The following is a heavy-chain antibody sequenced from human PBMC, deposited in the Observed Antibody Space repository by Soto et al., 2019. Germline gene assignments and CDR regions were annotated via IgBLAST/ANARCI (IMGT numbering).Heavy chain of an antibody. J-gene: IGHJ4*02. CDR1: GGSISSGDYY. CDR2: IYYSGST. CDR3: ARAQGSGFLVS. Sequence: SETLSLTCTVSGGSISSGDYYWSWIRQPPGKGLEWIGYIYYSGSTYYNPSLRRRVTISVDTSKNQLSLKLSSVTAADTAVYYCARAQGSGFLVSWGQGTLVTVSS. D-gene: IGHD3-10*01. V-gene: IGHV4-30-4*01.